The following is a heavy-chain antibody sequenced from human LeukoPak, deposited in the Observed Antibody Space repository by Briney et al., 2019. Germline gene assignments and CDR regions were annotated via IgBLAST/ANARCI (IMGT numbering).Heavy chain of an antibody. D-gene: IGHD6-6*01. CDR2: IYHSGNT. CDR3: ARVMAARREDLNWFDP. J-gene: IGHJ5*02. Sequence: SETLSLTCTVSGGSISSSGSYWGWIRQPPGKGLEWIGSIYHSGNTYNPSLKSRVTISVDTSKNQFSLNLTSVNAADTAVYYCARVMAARREDLNWFDPWGQGTLVIVSS. V-gene: IGHV4-39*07. CDR1: GGSISSSGSY.